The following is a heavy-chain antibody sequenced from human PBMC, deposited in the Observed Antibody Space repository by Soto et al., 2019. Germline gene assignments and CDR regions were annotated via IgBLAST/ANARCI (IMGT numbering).Heavy chain of an antibody. CDR3: ARMDPSLLGGGEWFDP. CDR1: GGTFSNFA. D-gene: IGHD3-16*01. J-gene: IGHJ5*02. CDR2: IIPTFGTV. V-gene: IGHV1-69*01. Sequence: QVQLVQSGAEVKKPGSSVKVSCQASGGTFSNFAITWVRQAPGQGLEWVGGIIPTFGTVDYAQRFQGRVTITADESTGTADLELSSLRSDDTAIYYCARMDPSLLGGGEWFDPWGQGTLVTVSS.